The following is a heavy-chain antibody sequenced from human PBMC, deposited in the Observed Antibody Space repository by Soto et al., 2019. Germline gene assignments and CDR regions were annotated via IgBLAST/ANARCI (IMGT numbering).Heavy chain of an antibody. CDR1: AFPFGANA. CDR3: ATEMGATQGPFDT. D-gene: IGHD1-26*01. Sequence: EVQVLESGGGLVQPGGSLRLSCVVSAFPFGANAMSWVRQAPGKGLEWVSGLSNTGRRTSYADSVKGRFNISRDNSEKMVYLQMNSLRVQDTVVYHCATEMGATQGPFDTWGQGTQVTVSS. J-gene: IGHJ5*02. CDR2: LSNTGRRT. V-gene: IGHV3-23*01.